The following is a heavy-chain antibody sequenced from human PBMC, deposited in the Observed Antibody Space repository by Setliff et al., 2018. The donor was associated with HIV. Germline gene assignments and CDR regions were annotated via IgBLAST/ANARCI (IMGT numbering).Heavy chain of an antibody. J-gene: IGHJ4*02. D-gene: IGHD3-3*01. V-gene: IGHV1-2*02. CDR3: AMIYGVVTAFDY. CDR1: GYTFTGYY. Sequence: GASVKVSCKASGYTFTGYYMHWVRQAPGQGLEWMGWINPNSGGTNNAQKFQGRVTITADTSTDTAYMELSSLRSDDTAVYYCAMIYGVVTAFDYWGQGTLVTVSS. CDR2: INPNSGGT.